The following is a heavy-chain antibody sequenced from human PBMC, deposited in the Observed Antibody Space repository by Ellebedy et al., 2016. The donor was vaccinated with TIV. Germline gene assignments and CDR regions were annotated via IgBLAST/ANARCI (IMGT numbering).Heavy chain of an antibody. V-gene: IGHV3-23*01. D-gene: IGHD6-13*01. Sequence: GGSLRLSCAASGFTFNNYAISWVRQAPGEGLEWVSVVSTGGDTTFYADSVRGRFTISRDNSKNTLFLQMNSLTPEDTAVYYCARDPLAAAQRGFFDLWGRGTLVTVSS. CDR1: GFTFNNYA. J-gene: IGHJ2*01. CDR3: ARDPLAAAQRGFFDL. CDR2: VSTGGDTT.